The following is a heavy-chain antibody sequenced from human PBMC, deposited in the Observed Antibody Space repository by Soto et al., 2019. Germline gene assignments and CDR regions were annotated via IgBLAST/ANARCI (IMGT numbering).Heavy chain of an antibody. V-gene: IGHV3-30-3*01. J-gene: IGHJ4*02. D-gene: IGHD6-13*01. Sequence: QVHLMESGGGVVRPGGSLRLSCAASGFTFSTHAMHGVRQAPGKGLEWVALISYDGTTTYYADSVKGRFTISRDNSTNKLYLQMTSLRCEDMAIYYCARDRPYSSSWYPEYWGQGTLVTVSS. CDR1: GFTFSTHA. CDR3: ARDRPYSSSWYPEY. CDR2: ISYDGTTT.